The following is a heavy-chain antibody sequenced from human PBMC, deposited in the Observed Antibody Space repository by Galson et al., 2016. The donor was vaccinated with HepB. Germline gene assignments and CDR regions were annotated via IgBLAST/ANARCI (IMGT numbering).Heavy chain of an antibody. CDR3: AREEGGGYYSLEY. V-gene: IGHV1-69*13. CDR1: GGTFSNYA. CDR2: ILPIFRTT. D-gene: IGHD5-18*01. J-gene: IGHJ4*02. Sequence: SVKVSCKASGGTFSNYAISWVRQAPGQGLEWMGGILPIFRTTNYAQKFQGRITINADESTSTAYMELSSLRSEDTAVYYCAREEGGGYYSLEYWGQGTLVTVSS.